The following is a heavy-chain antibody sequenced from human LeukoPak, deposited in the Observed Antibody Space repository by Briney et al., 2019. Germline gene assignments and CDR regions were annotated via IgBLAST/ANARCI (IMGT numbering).Heavy chain of an antibody. CDR2: ISSGSFTI. Sequence: GGSLRLSCAASGFTFSSYNMNWVRQAPGKGLEWVSYISSGSFTIYSAASVKGRSTISRDNAKNSLYLQMNSLRAEDTAVYYCARGQYCTNGVCTDYWYFDLWGRGTLVTVSS. J-gene: IGHJ2*01. V-gene: IGHV3-48*04. D-gene: IGHD2-8*01. CDR1: GFTFSSYN. CDR3: ARGQYCTNGVCTDYWYFDL.